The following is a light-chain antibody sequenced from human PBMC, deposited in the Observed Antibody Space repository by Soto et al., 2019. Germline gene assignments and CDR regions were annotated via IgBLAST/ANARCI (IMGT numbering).Light chain of an antibody. CDR1: NSDVGGYNF. V-gene: IGLV2-14*01. J-gene: IGLJ1*01. CDR3: SSYTSSSIPYV. Sequence: QSALTQPASVSGSPGQSITISCTGTNSDVGGYNFFSWYQQPPGKAPKLMIYDVSNRPSGVSNRFSGSKSGNTASLNISGLQAEDEADYYCSSYTSSSIPYVFGIGTKVTVL. CDR2: DVS.